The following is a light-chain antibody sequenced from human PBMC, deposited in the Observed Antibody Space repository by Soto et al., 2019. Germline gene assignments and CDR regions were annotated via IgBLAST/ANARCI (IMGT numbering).Light chain of an antibody. Sequence: AIRMTQSPSSLSASTGDRVTITCRASQGISSYLAWYQQKPGKAPKLLIYAASTLQSGVPSRFSGSGSGTDFTLTISCLQSGDFATYYCQQYYSYPPLTFGGGTKVDIK. CDR3: QQYYSYPPLT. V-gene: IGKV1-8*01. CDR2: AAS. CDR1: QGISSY. J-gene: IGKJ4*01.